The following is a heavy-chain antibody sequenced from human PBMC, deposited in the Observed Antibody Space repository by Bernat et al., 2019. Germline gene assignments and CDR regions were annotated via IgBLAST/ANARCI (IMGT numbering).Heavy chain of an antibody. V-gene: IGHV3-30*03. CDR2: ISYDGSNK. CDR1: GFTSSSYG. Sequence: QVQLVESGGGVVQPGRSLRLPCAASGFTSSSYGMHWVRQAPGKGLEWVAVISYDGSNKYYADSVKGRFTISRDNSKNTLYLQVNSLRAEDTAVYYCAGAPISPATPHFDYWGQGTLVTVSS. CDR3: AGAPISPATPHFDY. J-gene: IGHJ4*02.